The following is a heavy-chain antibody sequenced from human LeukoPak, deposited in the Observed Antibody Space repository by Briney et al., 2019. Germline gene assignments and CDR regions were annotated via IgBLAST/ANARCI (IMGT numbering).Heavy chain of an antibody. D-gene: IGHD6-19*01. V-gene: IGHV4-39*01. CDR1: GGSIGNYH. J-gene: IGHJ4*02. CDR3: ARAIAVAADFDY. CDR2: IYYSGST. Sequence: SETLSLTCTVSGGSIGNYHWSWIRQPPGKGLEWIGSIYYSGSTYYNPSLKSRVTISVDTSKNQFSLKLSSVTAADTAVYYCARAIAVAADFDYWGQGTLVTVSS.